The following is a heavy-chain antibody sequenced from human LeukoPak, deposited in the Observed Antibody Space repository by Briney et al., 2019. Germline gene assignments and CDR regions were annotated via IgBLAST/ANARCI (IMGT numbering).Heavy chain of an antibody. J-gene: IGHJ6*02. V-gene: IGHV3-30*03. Sequence: PGGSLRLSCAASGFTFSHFGMNWVRQAPGKGLEWVAVISYDGGNKYYPDSVKGRFTISRDNSRNTLYLQMNSLRAEDTAVYYCASAYGDYRGGYYGIDVWGQGTTVTVSS. D-gene: IGHD4-17*01. CDR2: ISYDGGNK. CDR1: GFTFSHFG. CDR3: ASAYGDYRGGYYGIDV.